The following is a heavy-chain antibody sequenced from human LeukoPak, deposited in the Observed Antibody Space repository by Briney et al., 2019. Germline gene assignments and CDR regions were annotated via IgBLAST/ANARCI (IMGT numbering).Heavy chain of an antibody. Sequence: ASVKVSCKASGHTFTNYYLHWVRQAPGQGLEWMGWMNPNSYGTNYAEKFQGRVILTRDMSIRTAYMELSRLRSDDTAVYYCAISTVAGGVMAYGMDVWGQGTTVTVSS. CDR3: AISTVAGGVMAYGMDV. CDR2: MNPNSYGT. D-gene: IGHD3-16*01. J-gene: IGHJ6*02. CDR1: GHTFTNYY. V-gene: IGHV1-2*02.